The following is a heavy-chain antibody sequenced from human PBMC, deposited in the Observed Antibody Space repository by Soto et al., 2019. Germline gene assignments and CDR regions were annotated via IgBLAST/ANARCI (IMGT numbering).Heavy chain of an antibody. V-gene: IGHV4-34*01. CDR1: GGSFSGYY. D-gene: IGHD6-19*01. CDR2: INHSGST. CDR3: ARDLTAHRAVSGPFAY. J-gene: IGHJ4*02. Sequence: PSETLSLTCAVYGGSFSGYYWSWIRQPPGKGLEWIGEINHSGSTNYNPSLKSRVTISVDTSKNQISLKLSSVTAADTAVYYCARDLTAHRAVSGPFAYWGQGTLVTVSS.